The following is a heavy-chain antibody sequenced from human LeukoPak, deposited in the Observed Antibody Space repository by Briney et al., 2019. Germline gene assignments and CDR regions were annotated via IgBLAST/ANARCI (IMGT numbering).Heavy chain of an antibody. D-gene: IGHD2-21*02. V-gene: IGHV4-39*01. CDR2: INYSGST. J-gene: IGHJ5*02. Sequence: SETLSLTCTVSGGSISSTSYYWSWIRQRPGKGLEWIGTINYSGSTYYNPSLKSRVTISVDTSKNQISLKLNSVTAADTAMYYCARHGDLLSPFQTWGQGTLVTVSS. CDR1: GGSISSTSYY. CDR3: ARHGDLLSPFQT.